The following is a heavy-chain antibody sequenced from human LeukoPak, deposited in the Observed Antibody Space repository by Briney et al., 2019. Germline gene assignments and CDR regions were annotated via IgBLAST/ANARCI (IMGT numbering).Heavy chain of an antibody. D-gene: IGHD3-10*01. CDR1: GYSFTSYW. CDR3: ARHVSDIMVRGPRGWFDP. J-gene: IGHJ5*02. V-gene: IGHV5-51*01. Sequence: GESLKISCKGSGYSFTSYWIGWVRQKPGKGLEWMGSIYPGDSDTRYSPSFQGQVTISADKSISTAYLQWSSLKASDTAMYYCARHVSDIMVRGPRGWFDPWGQGTLVTGSS. CDR2: IYPGDSDT.